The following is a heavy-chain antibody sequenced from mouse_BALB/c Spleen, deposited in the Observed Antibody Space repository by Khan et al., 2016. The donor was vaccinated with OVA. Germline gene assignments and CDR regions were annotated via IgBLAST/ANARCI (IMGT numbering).Heavy chain of an antibody. CDR2: ISSAGDYT. J-gene: IGHJ3*01. V-gene: IGHV5-9-3*01. CDR1: GFTFSSYA. CDR3: ASHNYGPFAF. D-gene: IGHD1-1*01. Sequence: EVELVESGGGLVEPGGPLKLSCAASGFTFSSYAMSWVRQTPEKRLEWVATISSAGDYTYYPDSVKGRFTISRDHAKNTLFLQMRSLRSDDTAMYFCASHNYGPFAFWGQGTLVTVSA.